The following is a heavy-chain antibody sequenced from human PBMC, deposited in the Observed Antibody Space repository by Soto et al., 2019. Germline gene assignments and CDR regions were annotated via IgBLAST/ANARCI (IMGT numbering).Heavy chain of an antibody. CDR3: VGESFYSLDY. J-gene: IGHJ4*02. CDR2: ARKKADSYRT. Sequence: AGGSLRLSCAASGFSFSDHHMNWVRQAPGRGLEWVGRARKKADSYRTEYAASVQGRFTISRDDSRNSLFLQMNSLKAEDTAVYYCVGESFYSLDYRGQGILVTVSS. D-gene: IGHD3-16*01. V-gene: IGHV3-72*01. CDR1: GFSFSDHH.